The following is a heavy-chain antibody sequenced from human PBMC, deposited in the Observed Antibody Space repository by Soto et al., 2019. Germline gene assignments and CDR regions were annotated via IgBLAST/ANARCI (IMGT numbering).Heavy chain of an antibody. V-gene: IGHV4-4*02. CDR1: GGSFTSNNW. J-gene: IGHJ4*02. CDR3: ASRDQGTSVDY. D-gene: IGHD1-7*01. CDR2: IYRTGST. Sequence: SETLSLTCAVSGGSFTSNNWWTWVRQPPGQGLEWIGEIYRTGSTNYNPSLKSRVTISLDKSGNQFSLKGTLLTAADTFVYYCASRDQGTSVDYWGQGTLGTVSS.